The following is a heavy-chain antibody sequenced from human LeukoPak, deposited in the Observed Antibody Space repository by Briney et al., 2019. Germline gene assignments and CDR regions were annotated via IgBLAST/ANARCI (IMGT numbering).Heavy chain of an antibody. CDR1: GYIFAGYG. CDR3: ARVGAAPGHFDY. J-gene: IGHJ4*02. V-gene: IGHV1-18*01. D-gene: IGHD6-13*01. CDR2: ISTYSGNT. Sequence: AASVKVSFKCSGYIFAGYGISWVRQPPGQGLDWIGWISTYSGNTNYAHNLQGKISVTTETSTSTAYMELRSLRSDDTAVYYCARVGAAPGHFDYWGQGTQLTVSS.